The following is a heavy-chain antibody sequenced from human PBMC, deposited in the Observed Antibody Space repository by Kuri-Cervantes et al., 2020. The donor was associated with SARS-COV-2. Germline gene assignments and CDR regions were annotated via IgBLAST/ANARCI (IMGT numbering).Heavy chain of an antibody. Sequence: GESLKISCAASGFTFSSYSMNWVRQAPGKGLEWVSYISSSSSTIYYADSVKVRFTISRDNAKNSLYLQMNSLRAEDTAVYYCARDYYDFWSGYYVPYYYYYYGMDVWGQGTTVTVSS. D-gene: IGHD3-3*01. CDR1: GFTFSSYS. J-gene: IGHJ6*02. CDR2: ISSSSSTI. CDR3: ARDYYDFWSGYYVPYYYYYYGMDV. V-gene: IGHV3-48*01.